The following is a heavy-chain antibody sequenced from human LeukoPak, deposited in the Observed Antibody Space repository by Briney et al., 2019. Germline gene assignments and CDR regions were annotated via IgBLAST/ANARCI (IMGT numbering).Heavy chain of an antibody. V-gene: IGHV5-51*01. Sequence: GESLKISCRASGXSFSTNWSGWVRQMPGKGLEWMGVIYPGDSDTRYSPSFQGQVTKSADKSISTAYLQWSSLKASDSAMYYCGRGGYSGYEFDYWGQGTLVTVSS. CDR3: GRGGYSGYEFDY. CDR1: GXSFSTNW. D-gene: IGHD5-12*01. J-gene: IGHJ4*02. CDR2: IYPGDSDT.